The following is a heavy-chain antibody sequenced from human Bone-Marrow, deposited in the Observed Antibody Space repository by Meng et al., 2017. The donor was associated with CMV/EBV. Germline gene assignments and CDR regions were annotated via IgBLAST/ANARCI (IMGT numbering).Heavy chain of an antibody. CDR1: GFTFSSYG. D-gene: IGHD7-27*01. V-gene: IGHV3-15*01. Sequence: LSLTCAASGFTFSSYGMHWVRQAPGKGLEWVGRIKSKTDGGTTDYAAPVKGRFTISRDDSKNTLYLQMNSLRAEDTAVYYCARDNNWGPDYWGQGTLVTVSS. CDR3: ARDNNWGPDY. J-gene: IGHJ4*02. CDR2: IKSKTDGGTT.